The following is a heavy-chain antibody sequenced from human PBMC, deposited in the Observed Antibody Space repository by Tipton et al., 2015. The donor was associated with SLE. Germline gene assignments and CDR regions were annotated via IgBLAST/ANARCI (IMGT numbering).Heavy chain of an antibody. V-gene: IGHV4-38-2*01. Sequence: TLSLTCAVSGGSISSGYYWGWIRQPPGKGLEWIGSIYHSGSTYYNPSLKSRVTISVDTSKNQFSLKLSSVTAADTAVYYCARSMVGGNYFDYWGQGTLVTVSS. D-gene: IGHD2-15*01. J-gene: IGHJ4*02. CDR1: GGSISSGYY. CDR3: ARSMVGGNYFDY. CDR2: IYHSGST.